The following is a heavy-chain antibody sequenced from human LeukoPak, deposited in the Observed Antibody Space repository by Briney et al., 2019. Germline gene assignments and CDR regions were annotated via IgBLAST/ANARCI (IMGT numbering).Heavy chain of an antibody. J-gene: IGHJ5*02. V-gene: IGHV4-59*01. CDR1: GGSISSYY. CDR3: ARDLSSSGYYFRPGWFDP. Sequence: SETLSLTCTVSGGSISSYYWSWIRQPPGKGLEWIGYIYYSGSTNYNPPLKSRVTISVDTSKNQFSLKLSSVTAADTAVYYCARDLSSSGYYFRPGWFDPWGQGTLVTVSS. D-gene: IGHD3-22*01. CDR2: IYYSGST.